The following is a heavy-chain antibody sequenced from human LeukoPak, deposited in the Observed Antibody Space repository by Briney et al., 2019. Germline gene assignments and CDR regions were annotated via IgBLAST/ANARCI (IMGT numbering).Heavy chain of an antibody. V-gene: IGHV1-24*01. J-gene: IGHJ4*02. D-gene: IGHD6-13*01. CDR1: GGTFSSYA. CDR2: FDPEDGET. Sequence: ASVKVSCKASGGTFSSYAISWVRQAPGQGLEWMGGFDPEDGETIYAQKFQGRVTMTEDTSTDTAYMELSSLRSEDTAVYYCATDIIAAAGTGYFDYWGQGTLVTVSS. CDR3: ATDIIAAAGTGYFDY.